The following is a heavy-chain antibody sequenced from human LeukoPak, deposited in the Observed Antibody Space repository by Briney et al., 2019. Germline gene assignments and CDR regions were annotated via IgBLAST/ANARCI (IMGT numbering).Heavy chain of an antibody. CDR2: INQDASEK. Sequence: GGSLRLSCAASGFTFNNAWMSWVRQAPGKGLEWVANINQDASEKYYVDSVKGRFTISRDNAKNSLYLQMNSLRAEDTAVYYCAREWYFIISYWGQGTLVTVSS. CDR1: GFTFNNAW. D-gene: IGHD6-13*01. V-gene: IGHV3-7*01. J-gene: IGHJ4*02. CDR3: AREWYFIISY.